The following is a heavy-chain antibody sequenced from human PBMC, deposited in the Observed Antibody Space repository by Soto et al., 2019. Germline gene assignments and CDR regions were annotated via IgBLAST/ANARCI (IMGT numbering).Heavy chain of an antibody. V-gene: IGHV1-8*01. CDR3: ARDRGVAPPVAGNTHYYYYMDV. CDR2: MNPNSGNT. CDR1: GYTFTSYD. D-gene: IGHD6-19*01. Sequence: ASVKVSCKASGYTFTSYDINWVRQATGQGLEWMGWMNPNSGNTGYAQKFQGRVTMTRNTSISTAYMDLSSLRSEDTAVYYCARDRGVAPPVAGNTHYYYYMDVWGKGTTVTVSS. J-gene: IGHJ6*03.